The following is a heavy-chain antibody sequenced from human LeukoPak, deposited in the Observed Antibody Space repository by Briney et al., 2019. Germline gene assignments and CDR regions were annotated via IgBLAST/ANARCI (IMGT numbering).Heavy chain of an antibody. Sequence: GGSLRLSCAASGFTFNSYAMSWVRQAPGKGLEWVSTISGSGGSTYYADSVKVRFTISRDNSKNTLYLQMNSLRAEDTAVYYCAATTRMEAAGTGGVDYWGQGTLVTVSS. CDR2: ISGSGGST. CDR1: GFTFNSYA. D-gene: IGHD6-13*01. CDR3: AATTRMEAAGTGGVDY. V-gene: IGHV3-23*01. J-gene: IGHJ4*02.